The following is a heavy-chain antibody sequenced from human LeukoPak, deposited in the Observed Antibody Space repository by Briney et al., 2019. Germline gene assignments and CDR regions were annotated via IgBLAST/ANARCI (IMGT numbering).Heavy chain of an antibody. V-gene: IGHV4-39*01. CDR2: IYYSGST. D-gene: IGHD2-15*01. CDR1: GGSISSSSYY. J-gene: IGHJ4*02. CDR3: ARPGYCSGGSCYYPLVY. Sequence: PSETLSLTCTVSGGSISSSSYYWGWIRQPPGKGLEWIGSIYYSGSTYYNPSLKSRVTISVDTSKNQFSLKLSSVTAADTAVYYCARPGYCSGGSCYYPLVYWGQGTLVTVPS.